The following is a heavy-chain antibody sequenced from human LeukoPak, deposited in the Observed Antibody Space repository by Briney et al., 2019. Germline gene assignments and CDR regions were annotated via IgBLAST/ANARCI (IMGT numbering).Heavy chain of an antibody. CDR1: GFTFSSHE. D-gene: IGHD4-11*01. V-gene: IGHV3-48*03. CDR3: ARHGSNFDHFDY. CDR2: ISRSGSSI. Sequence: GGSLRLSCAASGFTFSSHEMNWVRQAPGKGLEWVSYISRSGSSIYYTDSVEGRFTISRDNAKNSLYLQMNSLRAEDTAVYYCARHGSNFDHFDYWGQGTLVTVSS. J-gene: IGHJ4*02.